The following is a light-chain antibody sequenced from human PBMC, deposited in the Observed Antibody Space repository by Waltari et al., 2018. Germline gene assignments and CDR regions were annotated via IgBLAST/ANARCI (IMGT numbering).Light chain of an antibody. CDR1: SSDVGNYKR. CDR3: SSYAGSSKGV. Sequence: QSALTQPASVSGSPGHSITISCTGTSSDVGNYKRVAWYQQHSGKAPKLMIYAVSKRPSVVSDRFSGSKSGDMASLTISGLQPEDEAEYFCSSYAGSSKGVFGGGTKVTVL. J-gene: IGLJ2*01. V-gene: IGLV2-23*02. CDR2: AVS.